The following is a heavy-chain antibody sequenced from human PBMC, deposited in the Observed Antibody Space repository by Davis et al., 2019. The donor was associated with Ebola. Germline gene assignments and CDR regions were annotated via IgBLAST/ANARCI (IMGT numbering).Heavy chain of an antibody. CDR3: TRHAYYYDSSGYYPANDY. J-gene: IGHJ4*02. D-gene: IGHD3-22*01. Sequence: PGGSLRLSCAASGFTFSSYWMHWVRQAPGKGLVWVSRINSDGSSTSYADSVKGRFTISRDNSKNTLYLQMNSLKTEDTAVYYCTRHAYYYDSSGYYPANDYWGQGTLVTVSS. CDR1: GFTFSSYW. CDR2: INSDGSST. V-gene: IGHV3-74*01.